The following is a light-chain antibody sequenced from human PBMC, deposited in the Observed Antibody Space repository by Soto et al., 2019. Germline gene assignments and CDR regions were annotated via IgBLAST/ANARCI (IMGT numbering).Light chain of an antibody. CDR2: GAS. CDR1: QSLTSNY. V-gene: IGKV3-20*01. CDR3: QKYGTFPFS. J-gene: IGKJ4*01. Sequence: EIVLTQSPGTLSLSTGERATLSCRASQSLTSNYLAWYQQKRGQAPRLLIYGASRRAAGIPDRFSGSGSGTDFTLTISRLEPEDFAVYSCQKYGTFPFSLGGGAKVEVK.